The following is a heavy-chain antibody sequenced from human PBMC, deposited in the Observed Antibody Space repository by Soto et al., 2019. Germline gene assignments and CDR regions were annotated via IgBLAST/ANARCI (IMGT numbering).Heavy chain of an antibody. Sequence: GGSLRLSCAASGFTFSSYDMHWVRQATGKSLEWVSAIGTAGDTYYPGSVKGRFTISRENAKNSLYLQMNSLRAGDTAVYYCARNIAVADPEGVYYYYGMDVWGQGTTVTVSS. J-gene: IGHJ6*02. D-gene: IGHD6-19*01. CDR1: GFTFSSYD. CDR3: ARNIAVADPEGVYYYYGMDV. CDR2: IGTAGDT. V-gene: IGHV3-13*01.